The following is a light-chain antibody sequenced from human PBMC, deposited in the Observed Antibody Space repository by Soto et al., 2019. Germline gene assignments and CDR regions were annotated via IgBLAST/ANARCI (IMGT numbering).Light chain of an antibody. CDR1: SNDVGGYNF. CDR3: SSYAGNNIYYV. V-gene: IGLV2-8*01. CDR2: EVS. Sequence: QSALTQPPSASGSPGQSVTTSCTGTSNDVGGYNFVSWYQQHPGKAPKLMIFEVSKRPSGVPDRFSGSKSGSTASLTVSGLQAEDEADYYCSSYAGNNIYYVFGTGTRSPS. J-gene: IGLJ1*01.